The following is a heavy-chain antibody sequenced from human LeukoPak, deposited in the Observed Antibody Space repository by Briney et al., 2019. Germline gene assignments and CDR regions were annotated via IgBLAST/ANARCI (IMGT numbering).Heavy chain of an antibody. CDR2: ITSSCAAT. CDR1: GFTFSSYA. Sequence: HPGGSLRLSCAASGFTFSSYAMSWLRQAPGKGLECVSSITSSCAATYYADSVKGRFTISRDNSDNTLYLQMNSLRAEDTAVYYCAKDRPNYYGSNGHYYKLNGDCWGQGTLVTVSS. CDR3: AKDRPNYYGSNGHYYKLNGDC. J-gene: IGHJ4*02. D-gene: IGHD3-22*01. V-gene: IGHV3-23*01.